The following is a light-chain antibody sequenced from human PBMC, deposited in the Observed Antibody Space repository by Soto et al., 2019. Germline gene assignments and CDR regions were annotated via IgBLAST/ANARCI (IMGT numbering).Light chain of an antibody. CDR3: QQYGSSPYT. J-gene: IGKJ2*01. Sequence: EIVLTQSPGTLSLSPGERATLSCRASQSVSSSYLAWYQQKPGQAPRLLIYSATTRATGFPDRFSGSGSGTDFTLTISRLEPEDLAVYYCQQYGSSPYTFGQGTKLEIK. CDR2: SAT. CDR1: QSVSSSY. V-gene: IGKV3-20*01.